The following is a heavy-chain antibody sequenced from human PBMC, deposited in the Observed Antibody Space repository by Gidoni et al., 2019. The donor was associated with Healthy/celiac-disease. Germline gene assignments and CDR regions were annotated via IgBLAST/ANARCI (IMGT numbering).Heavy chain of an antibody. CDR1: GFTFSDHY. D-gene: IGHD1-26*01. J-gene: IGHJ4*02. V-gene: IGHV3-72*01. Sequence: EVQLVESGGGLVQPGGSLRPSCAASGFTFSDHYMDWVRQAPGKGLEWVGRTRNKANSYTTEYAASVKGRFTISRDDSKNSLYLQMNSLKTEDTAVYYCARRYYGYFDYWGQGTLVTVSS. CDR3: ARRYYGYFDY. CDR2: TRNKANSYTT.